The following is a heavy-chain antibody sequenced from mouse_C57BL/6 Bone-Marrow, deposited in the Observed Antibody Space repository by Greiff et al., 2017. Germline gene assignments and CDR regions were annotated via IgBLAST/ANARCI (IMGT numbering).Heavy chain of an antibody. D-gene: IGHD1-1*01. CDR1: GFSLTRYG. J-gene: IGHJ3*01. CDR2: IWRGGST. Sequence: QVQLQQSGPGLVQPSQSLSITCTVSGFSLTRYGVPWVRQSPGKGLEWLGVIWRGGSTDYNAAFMSRLSLTEGNSKSQIVYKMNSRQADDAAIYDCAKGPYDYGSSLAYWGQGTLVTVSA. V-gene: IGHV2-5*01. CDR3: AKGPYDYGSSLAY.